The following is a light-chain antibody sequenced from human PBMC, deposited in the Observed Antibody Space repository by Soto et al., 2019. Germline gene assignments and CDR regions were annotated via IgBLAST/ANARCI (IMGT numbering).Light chain of an antibody. Sequence: DVQMTQSPSSLSAFVGDRVTITCRASQGIAPYLAWFQQKPGKVPKLLIYATSTLQSGVPSRFSGSGSGTDFTLTINSLQPEDVGTYYCQKYNSYWTFGQGTKVEIK. CDR3: QKYNSYWT. CDR2: ATS. J-gene: IGKJ1*01. V-gene: IGKV1-27*01. CDR1: QGIAPY.